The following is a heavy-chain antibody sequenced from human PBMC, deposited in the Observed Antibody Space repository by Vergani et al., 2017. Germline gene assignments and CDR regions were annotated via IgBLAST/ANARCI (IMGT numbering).Heavy chain of an antibody. CDR3: ARGYDDYFDY. J-gene: IGHJ4*02. CDR1: GFTFSRYD. V-gene: IGHV3-13*04. D-gene: IGHD5-12*01. Sequence: EVQLVESGGALVQPGGSLTLSCAASGFTFSRYDMHWLRRATGHGLESVSAIGTAGDTYYPGSVRGRFTISRENAKNSLYLQMNSLRAGDTAVYYCARGYDDYFDYWGQGTLVTVSS. CDR2: IGTAGDT.